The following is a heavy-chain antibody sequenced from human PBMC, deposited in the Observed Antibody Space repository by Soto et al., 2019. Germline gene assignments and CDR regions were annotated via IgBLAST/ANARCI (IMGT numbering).Heavy chain of an antibody. CDR3: AKFFVETGSNSGWPWSFHY. CDR2: ISGSGGTT. J-gene: IGHJ4*02. D-gene: IGHD6-25*01. CDR1: GFTFSNYA. V-gene: IGHV3-23*01. Sequence: EVQLLESGGGLVQPGRSLRLSCAASGFTFSNYAMSWVRQAPGQGLDWVSAISGSGGTTYYAVSVKGRFTISRDNSKNSLFLQMNILRAEDAAVYYCAKFFVETGSNSGWPWSFHYWGQGTLVTVSS.